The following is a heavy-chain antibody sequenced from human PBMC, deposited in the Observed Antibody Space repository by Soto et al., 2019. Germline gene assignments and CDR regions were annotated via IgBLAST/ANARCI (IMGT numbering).Heavy chain of an antibody. CDR2: IYYSGST. CDR1: GGSISSSSYY. CDR3: ARQTTFSGSYYGVVY. J-gene: IGHJ4*02. Sequence: QLQLQESGPGLVKPSETLSLTCTVSGGSISSSSYYWGWIRQPPGKGLEWIGSIYYSGSTYYNPSLKSRVTISVDTSKNQFSLKLSSVTAADTAVYYCARQTTFSGSYYGVVYWGQGTLVTVSS. D-gene: IGHD1-26*01. V-gene: IGHV4-39*01.